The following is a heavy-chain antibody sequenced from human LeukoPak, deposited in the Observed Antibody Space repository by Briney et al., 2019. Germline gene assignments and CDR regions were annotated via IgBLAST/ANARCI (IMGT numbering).Heavy chain of an antibody. CDR1: GYSYPSHY. CDR2: INPSGGST. J-gene: IGHJ3*02. D-gene: IGHD7-27*01. Sequence: GASVKVSCMASGYSYPSHYMHWVRQPPGQGREWMGIINPSGGSTSYAQKFQGRVTMTRDMSTSTVYMELSRLRSEDTAVYYCARDSPLGRAFDIWGQGTMVTVS. CDR3: ARDSPLGRAFDI. V-gene: IGHV1-46*01.